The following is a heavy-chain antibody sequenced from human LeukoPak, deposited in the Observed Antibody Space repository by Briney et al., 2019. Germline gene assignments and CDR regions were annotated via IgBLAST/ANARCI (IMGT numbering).Heavy chain of an antibody. Sequence: SETLSLTCTVSGDSLSPYYWTWIRQPRGKGLEWIGYIYHTGTTKYNPSLNSRVTISVETSRNQFYLMLKSVTAADTAIYYCARLDSGDHGNIPHWGQGTLVTVSS. J-gene: IGHJ1*01. CDR3: ARLDSGDHGNIPH. V-gene: IGHV4-59*08. CDR1: GDSLSPYY. CDR2: IYHTGTT. D-gene: IGHD1-26*01.